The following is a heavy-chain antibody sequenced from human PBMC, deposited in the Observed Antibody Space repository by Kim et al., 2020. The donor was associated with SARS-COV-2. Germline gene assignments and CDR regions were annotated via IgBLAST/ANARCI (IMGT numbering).Heavy chain of an antibody. Sequence: YAVSLKSRVTINPATSTHQFSLQLNSVTAEDTAVYYCARDTPGQKAFDIWGQGTMVTVS. V-gene: IGHV6-1*01. CDR3: ARDTPGQKAFDI. J-gene: IGHJ3*02.